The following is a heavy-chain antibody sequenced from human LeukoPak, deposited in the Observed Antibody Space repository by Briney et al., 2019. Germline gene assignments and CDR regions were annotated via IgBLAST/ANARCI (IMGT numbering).Heavy chain of an antibody. CDR2: VNTKSGNT. CDR3: AGRLVKGYYYGMDV. V-gene: IGHV1-8*03. CDR1: GYTFTRYD. D-gene: IGHD3-9*01. Sequence: ASVKVSCKASGYTFTRYDINWVRQVTGQGLEWLGWVNTKSGNTGSAQNFQGRVTITRDTSINTAYMELSSLRAEDTAVYYCAGRLVKGYYYGMDVWGQGTTVTVSS. J-gene: IGHJ6*02.